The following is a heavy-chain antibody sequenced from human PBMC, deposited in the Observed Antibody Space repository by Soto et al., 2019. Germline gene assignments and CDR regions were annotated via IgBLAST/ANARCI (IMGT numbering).Heavy chain of an antibody. CDR1: GYPFTSYG. CDR3: DRGRIVASIHDAFEI. CDR2: ISAYNGKR. Sequence: QGQLLQSGDEVKTPGASVRVSCRASGYPFTSYGISWVRQAPGQGLEWVAWISAYNGKRDTAQKFQGRVTMTLDTPTDTADMELGDLTSADTAVYYCDRGRIVASIHDAFEIWAQGAKITVSS. J-gene: IGHJ3*02. V-gene: IGHV1-18*01. D-gene: IGHD5-12*01.